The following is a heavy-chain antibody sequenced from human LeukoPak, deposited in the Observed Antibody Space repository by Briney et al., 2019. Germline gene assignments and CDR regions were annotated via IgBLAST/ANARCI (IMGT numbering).Heavy chain of an antibody. CDR2: IKEDGSEK. J-gene: IGHJ4*02. CDR3: STIGYY. V-gene: IGHV3-7*01. D-gene: IGHD1-1*01. Sequence: GGSLRLSCAASGFTFSSHWMSWVRQAPGKGLEWVANIKEDGSEKYYVDSVKGRFTISRDNTKNSLYLEMNSLRVEDTAVYYCSTIGYYWGQGTLVTASS. CDR1: GFTFSSHW.